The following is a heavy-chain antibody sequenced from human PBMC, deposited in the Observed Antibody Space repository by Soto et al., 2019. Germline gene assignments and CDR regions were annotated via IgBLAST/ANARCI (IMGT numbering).Heavy chain of an antibody. J-gene: IGHJ6*03. D-gene: IGHD3-9*01. CDR3: AARQAYYDILTGYYTGTGDRYYYMDV. CDR1: GFTFDDYA. Sequence: GGSLRLSCAASGFTFDDYAMHWVRQAPGKGLEWVSGISWNSGSIGYADSVKGRFTISRDNAKNSLYLQMNSLRAEDTALYYCAARQAYYDILTGYYTGTGDRYYYMDVWGKGTTVTVSS. CDR2: ISWNSGSI. V-gene: IGHV3-9*01.